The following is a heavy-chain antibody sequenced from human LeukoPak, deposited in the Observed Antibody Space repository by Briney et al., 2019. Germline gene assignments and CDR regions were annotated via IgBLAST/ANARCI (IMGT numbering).Heavy chain of an antibody. CDR1: GFTFSSYG. D-gene: IGHD3-3*01. CDR3: AKGHYDFWSGDEYYYGMDV. CDR2: ISYDGSNK. V-gene: IGHV3-30*18. J-gene: IGHJ6*02. Sequence: GGSLRLSCAASGFTFSSYGMHWVRQAPGKGLEWVAVISYDGSNKYYADSVKGRFTISRDNSKNTLYLQMNSLRAEDTAAYYCAKGHYDFWSGDEYYYGMDVWGQGTTVTVSS.